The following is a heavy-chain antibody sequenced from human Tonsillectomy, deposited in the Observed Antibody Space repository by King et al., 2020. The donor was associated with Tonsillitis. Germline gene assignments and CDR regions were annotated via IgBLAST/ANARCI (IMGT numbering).Heavy chain of an antibody. CDR1: GFVFSSSW. Sequence: VQLVESGGGLVQPGGSLRLSCAASGFVFSSSWMSWVRQAPGKGLEWVANIKQDGSEKYYVDSVKGRFTISRDTAKNSLYLQMNSLRAEDTAVYYCARHSESRLAPFDYWGQGTLVTVSS. D-gene: IGHD6-19*01. V-gene: IGHV3-7*03. CDR2: IKQDGSEK. CDR3: ARHSESRLAPFDY. J-gene: IGHJ4*02.